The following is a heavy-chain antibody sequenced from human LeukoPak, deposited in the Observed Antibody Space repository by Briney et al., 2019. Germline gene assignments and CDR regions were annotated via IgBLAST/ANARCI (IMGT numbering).Heavy chain of an antibody. Sequence: GESLKISCKGSGYRFTNYWIGWVRQMPGKGLEWMGIIHPGDSETRYSPSFQGQVTISADKSISTAYLQWSSLKASDTAMYYCARLSDSSGYYLVYWGQGTLVTVSS. CDR1: GYRFTNYW. CDR2: IHPGDSET. V-gene: IGHV5-51*01. CDR3: ARLSDSSGYYLVY. D-gene: IGHD3-22*01. J-gene: IGHJ4*02.